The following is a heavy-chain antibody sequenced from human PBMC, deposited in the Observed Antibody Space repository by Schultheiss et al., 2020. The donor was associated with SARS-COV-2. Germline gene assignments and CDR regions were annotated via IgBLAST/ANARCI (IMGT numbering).Heavy chain of an antibody. V-gene: IGHV4-38-2*01. CDR1: GYSISSGYY. J-gene: IGHJ5*02. Sequence: SETLSLTCAVSGYSISSGYYWSWIRQPPGKGLEWIGYIYYSGSTNYNPSLKSRVTISVDTSKNQFSLKLSSVTAADTAVYYCASRGPGVTIFGVVRDWFDPWGQGTLVTVSS. CDR2: IYYSGST. D-gene: IGHD3-3*01. CDR3: ASRGPGVTIFGVVRDWFDP.